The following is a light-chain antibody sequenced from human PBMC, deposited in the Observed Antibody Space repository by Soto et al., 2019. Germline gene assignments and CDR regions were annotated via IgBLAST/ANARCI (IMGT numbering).Light chain of an antibody. V-gene: IGLV2-11*01. J-gene: IGLJ3*02. Sequence: QSTLTQPRSVSGSPGQSVTISCTGTSSDVGNYNYVSWYQQHPGKVPKVMIYDVTKRPSGVPDRFSGSKSGNTASLTISGLQPEDEADYYCCSYAGRYGLCVFGGGTKLTVL. CDR3: CSYAGRYGLCV. CDR1: SSDVGNYNY. CDR2: DVT.